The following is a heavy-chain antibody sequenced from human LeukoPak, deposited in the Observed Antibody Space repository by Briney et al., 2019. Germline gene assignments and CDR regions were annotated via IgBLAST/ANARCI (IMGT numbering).Heavy chain of an antibody. J-gene: IGHJ4*02. CDR2: ISAYNGNT. D-gene: IGHD2-2*02. CDR1: GYTFTSYG. V-gene: IGHV1-18*01. CDR3: ARAYIPLLYVGGGFDY. Sequence: ASVKVSCKASGYTFTSYGISWVRQAPGQGLEWMGWISAYNGNTNYAQKLQGRVTMTTDTSTSTAYMELRSLRSDDTAVYYCARAYIPLLYVGGGFDYWGQGTLVTVSS.